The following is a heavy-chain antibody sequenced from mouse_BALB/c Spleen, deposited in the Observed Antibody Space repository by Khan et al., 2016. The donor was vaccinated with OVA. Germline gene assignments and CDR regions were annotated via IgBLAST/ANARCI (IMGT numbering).Heavy chain of an antibody. CDR3: ARQPYYHYNVMDY. D-gene: IGHD2-10*01. J-gene: IGHJ4*01. V-gene: IGHV2-6-1*01. CDR1: GFSLTDYG. CDR2: MWSDGST. Sequence: QVQLKESGPGLVAPSQSLSITCTISGFSLTDYGVHWVRQPPGKGLEWLVLMWSDGSTTYNSALNSRLTISKDTSKSQVFLKMNSLQTDDTAMYFCARQPYYHYNVMDYWGQGTSVTVSS.